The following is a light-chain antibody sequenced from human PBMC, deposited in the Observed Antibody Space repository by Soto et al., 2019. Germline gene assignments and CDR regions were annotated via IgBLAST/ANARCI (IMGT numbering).Light chain of an antibody. CDR3: AAWDDSLNGFYV. J-gene: IGLJ1*01. V-gene: IGLV1-44*01. CDR1: SSNIGSNT. Sequence: QSVLTQPPSASGTPGQRVTISCSGSSSNIGSNTVNWYQQLPGTAPKLLIYSNNQRPSGVPDRFSGSKSGTSASLAIGGRQSEDEADYYCAAWDDSLNGFYVFGTGTKLTVL. CDR2: SNN.